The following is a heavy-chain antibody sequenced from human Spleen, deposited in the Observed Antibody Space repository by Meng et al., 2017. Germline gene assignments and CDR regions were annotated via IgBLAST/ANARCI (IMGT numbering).Heavy chain of an antibody. CDR1: GDTFGSYG. CDR3: ASGTPGRSYCDY. Sequence: QVQLVQSGAEVKKPGASVRVSCKASGDTFGSYGICWVRQAPGQGLEWMGWFVNYVDTYPAPKFQGRVTMTTDTHTNTAFMELRSLTSDDTAVYYCASGTPGRSYCDYWGQGTLVTVSS. D-gene: IGHD2-15*01. CDR2: FVNYVDT. V-gene: IGHV1-18*01. J-gene: IGHJ4*02.